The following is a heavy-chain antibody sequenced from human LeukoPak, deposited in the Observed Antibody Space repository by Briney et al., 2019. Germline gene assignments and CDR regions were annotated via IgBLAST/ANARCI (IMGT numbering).Heavy chain of an antibody. CDR3: ARVSRSFFHALDY. J-gene: IGHJ4*02. D-gene: IGHD3-16*01. Sequence: GGSLRLSCAASGFTFSSYWMSWVRQAPGKGLEWVANIKQDGSEKYYVDSVKGRFTISRDNAKSSLYLQMNSLRAEDTAVYYCARVSRSFFHALDYWGRGTLVTVSS. V-gene: IGHV3-7*01. CDR2: IKQDGSEK. CDR1: GFTFSSYW.